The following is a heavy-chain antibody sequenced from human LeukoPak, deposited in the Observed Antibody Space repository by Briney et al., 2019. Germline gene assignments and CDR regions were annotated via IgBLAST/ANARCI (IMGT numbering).Heavy chain of an antibody. CDR3: ARMGIAAVGAYYFDY. CDR2: ISRNSYT. J-gene: IGHJ4*02. V-gene: IGHV3-11*06. D-gene: IGHD6-13*01. CDR1: GFTFSDYY. Sequence: GGSLRLSCAASGFTFSDYYMSWIRQAPGKGLEWVSYISRNSYTNYADSVKGRFTISRDSAKNSLYLQMASLRAEDTAVYYCARMGIAAVGAYYFDYWGQGTLVAVPS.